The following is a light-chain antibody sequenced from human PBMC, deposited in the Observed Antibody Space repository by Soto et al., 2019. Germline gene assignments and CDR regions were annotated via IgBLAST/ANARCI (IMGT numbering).Light chain of an antibody. J-gene: IGLJ1*01. CDR2: DVS. CDR1: SSDVGGYNY. CDR3: SSYTTNNPRQIV. Sequence: QSVLTQPASVSGSPGQSITISCTGTSSDVGGYNYVSWYQHHPGKAPKLIIYDVSNRPSGVSNRFSGSKSGNTASLTISGLQPEDEADYYCSSYTTNNPRQIVFGTGTKVTVL. V-gene: IGLV2-14*03.